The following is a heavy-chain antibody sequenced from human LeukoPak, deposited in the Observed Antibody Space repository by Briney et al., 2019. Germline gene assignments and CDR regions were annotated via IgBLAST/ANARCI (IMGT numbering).Heavy chain of an antibody. CDR2: IYFSGTT. Sequence: SETLSLTCTVSGDSINAYYWGWIRQPPGKGLEWIGYIYFSGTTKYNPSLESRVTISVDTTKNQFSLKLSSVTAADTAVYYCARRRAEGGSNGHYNWFDPWGQGILVTVSS. CDR1: GDSINAYY. V-gene: IGHV4-59*08. CDR3: ARRRAEGGSNGHYNWFDP. D-gene: IGHD6-13*01. J-gene: IGHJ5*02.